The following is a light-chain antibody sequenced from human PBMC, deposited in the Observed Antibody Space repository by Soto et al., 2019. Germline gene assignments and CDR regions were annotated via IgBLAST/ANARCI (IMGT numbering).Light chain of an antibody. V-gene: IGLV2-14*01. CDR3: STYTSSSPRV. CDR2: EVS. Sequence: SVVTQPSAVSGCPGQWRTLSCSGTSSDVGGYNYVSWYQQHPGKAPKLMIYEVSNRPSGVSNRFSGSKSGNTASLTISGLQAEAEADYCCSTYTSSSPRVLGTGAKGIVL. J-gene: IGLJ1*01. CDR1: SSDVGGYNY.